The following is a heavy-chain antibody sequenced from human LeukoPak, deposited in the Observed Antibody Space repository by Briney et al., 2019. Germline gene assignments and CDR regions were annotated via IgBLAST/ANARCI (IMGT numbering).Heavy chain of an antibody. J-gene: IGHJ4*02. CDR2: IKQDGSEK. CDR1: GFTFSTYS. CDR3: ATSRTSDY. D-gene: IGHD1-14*01. V-gene: IGHV3-7*03. Sequence: GGSLRLSCAASGFTFSTYSMNWVRQAPGKGLEWVSIIKQDGSEKYYVDSVKGRFTISRDNAEKSLYLQMNSLRAEDTAVYYCATSRTSDYWGQGTLVTVSS.